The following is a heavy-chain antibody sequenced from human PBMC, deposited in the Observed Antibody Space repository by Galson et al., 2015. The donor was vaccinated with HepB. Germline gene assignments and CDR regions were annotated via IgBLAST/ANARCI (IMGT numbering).Heavy chain of an antibody. CDR1: GFTFSTIW. CDR3: ARDWNWGLDY. D-gene: IGHD7-27*01. V-gene: IGHV3-7*03. Sequence: SLRLSCAASGFTFSTIWMSWVRQAPGKGLEWVANITGDGSEEYYVDSVKGRFTISRDKARNSLYLQMNSLTAEDTALYYCARDWNWGLDYWGQGTLVTVSS. CDR2: ITGDGSEE. J-gene: IGHJ4*02.